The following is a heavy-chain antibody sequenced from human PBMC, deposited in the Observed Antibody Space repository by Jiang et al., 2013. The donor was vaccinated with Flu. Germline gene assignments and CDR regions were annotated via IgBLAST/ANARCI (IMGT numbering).Heavy chain of an antibody. CDR3: AREYSSFDY. Sequence: LLKPSETLSLTCSVSGVSITTYYWSWIRQPPGKGLEWIGYIYYSGSTNYNPSLKSRVSISVDTSKNQFSLKLNSVATADTALYYCAREYSSFDYWGQGTPVTVSS. V-gene: IGHV4-59*01. D-gene: IGHD2-15*01. J-gene: IGHJ4*02. CDR1: GVSITTYY. CDR2: IYYSGST.